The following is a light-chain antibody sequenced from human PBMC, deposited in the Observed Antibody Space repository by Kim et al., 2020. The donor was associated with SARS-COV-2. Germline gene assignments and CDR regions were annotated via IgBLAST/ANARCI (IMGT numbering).Light chain of an antibody. CDR1: KLGDKY. CDR3: QAWDSRTYV. V-gene: IGLV3-1*01. CDR2: QDS. J-gene: IGLJ1*01. Sequence: SSELTQPPSVSVSPGQTAFITCSGDKLGDKYAFWYQQKPGQSPVLVIYQDSKRPSGIPERFSGSNSGNTATLTISGTQAMDEADYYCQAWDSRTYVFGTGTKVTVL.